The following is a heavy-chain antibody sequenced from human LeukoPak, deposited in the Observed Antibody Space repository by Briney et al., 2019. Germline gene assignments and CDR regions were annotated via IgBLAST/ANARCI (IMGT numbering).Heavy chain of an antibody. V-gene: IGHV3-7*03. CDR3: ARDLGYCTNGVCQTRFDY. D-gene: IGHD2-8*01. CDR2: IKEDGSER. Sequence: PGGSLRLSCAASGFTVSSNYMSWVRQTPGKGLEWVASIKEDGSERQYVDSVKGRFSISRDNTKGSLFLQLNSLRAEDTAVYYCARDLGYCTNGVCQTRFDYWGQGTLVAVSS. J-gene: IGHJ4*02. CDR1: GFTVSSNY.